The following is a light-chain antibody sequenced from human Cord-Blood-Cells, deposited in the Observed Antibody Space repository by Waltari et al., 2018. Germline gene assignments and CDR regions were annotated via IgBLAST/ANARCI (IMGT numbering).Light chain of an antibody. CDR3: CSYAGSSTYV. J-gene: IGLJ1*01. CDR2: EVS. V-gene: IGLV2-23*02. CDR1: SSAVGGYNL. Sequence: QSALTRPASVSGSLGQSTTFSSPGPSSAVGGYNLVSWYQQPPGKAPKLMIYEVSKRPSGVSNRFSGSKSSNTASLTISGLQAEDEADYYCCSYAGSSTYVFGTGTKVTVL.